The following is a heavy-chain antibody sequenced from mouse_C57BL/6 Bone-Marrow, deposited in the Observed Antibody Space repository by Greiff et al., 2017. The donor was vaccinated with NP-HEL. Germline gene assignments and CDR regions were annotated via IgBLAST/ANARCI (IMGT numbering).Heavy chain of an antibody. V-gene: IGHV1-61*01. D-gene: IGHD1-1*01. CDR2: IYPSDSDT. CDR3: ARDPTTVVAPLDY. CDR1: GYTFTSYW. J-gene: IGHJ2*01. Sequence: QVQLQQPGAELVRPGSSVKLSCKASGYTFTSYWMDWVKQRPGQGLEWIGNIYPSDSDTHYNQKFKDKATLTVDKSSSTAYMQLSSLTSEYSAVYCGARDPTTVVAPLDYWGQGTTLTVSS.